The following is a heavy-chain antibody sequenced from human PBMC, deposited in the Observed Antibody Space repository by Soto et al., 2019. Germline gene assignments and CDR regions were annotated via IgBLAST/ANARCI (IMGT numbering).Heavy chain of an antibody. D-gene: IGHD3-3*01. CDR1: GYTFTGYY. CDR3: ATTYYDFWSGPLPGDAFDI. Sequence: ASVKVSCKASGYTFTGYYIHWVRQAPGQGLERMGWINPNSGGTNYAQKYQGWVTMTRDTSISTAYMELSRLRSDDTDEYYCATTYYDFWSGPLPGDAFDIWGQGTMVTVSS. J-gene: IGHJ3*02. CDR2: INPNSGGT. V-gene: IGHV1-2*04.